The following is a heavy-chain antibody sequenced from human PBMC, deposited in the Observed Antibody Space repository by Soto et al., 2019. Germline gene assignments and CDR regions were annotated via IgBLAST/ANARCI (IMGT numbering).Heavy chain of an antibody. J-gene: IGHJ4*02. V-gene: IGHV4-30-4*01. CDR3: ATGPSVDKVVY. Sequence: QVQLQESGPGLVKPSQTLSLTCTVSGGSINNVNYCWSWIRQSPDKGLEWIGHIYDGGTTYNNPPLASPFTIAGDTSTTRVSLRLSPVCASDTAVYYSATGPSVDKVVYCGQGTLVTVSS. CDR2: IYDGGTT. CDR1: GGSINNVNYC.